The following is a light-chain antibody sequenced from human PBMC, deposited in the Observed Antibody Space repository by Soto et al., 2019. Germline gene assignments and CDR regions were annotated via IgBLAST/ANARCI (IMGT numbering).Light chain of an antibody. CDR2: RAS. CDR3: QQYGTSPFT. J-gene: IGKJ5*01. CDR1: QSVSSNY. Sequence: ESCLTKAPNSVVLSQRVNLTLSFMTSQSVSSNYLAWYQQKPGQAPKVLIYRASIRATGIPDRFTGSGSGTDFTLTISGLEPEDFAVYHCQQYGTSPFTFGQGTRLEI. V-gene: IGKV3-20*01.